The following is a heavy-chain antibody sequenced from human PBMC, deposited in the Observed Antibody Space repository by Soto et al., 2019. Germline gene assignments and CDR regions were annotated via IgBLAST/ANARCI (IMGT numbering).Heavy chain of an antibody. Sequence: EVQLVESGGTVVQPGGSLRLSCVGSGFSFDAYTMHWVRQAPGKGLEWVSLISWEVGSTYYAGSVKGRFTISKDNSKTSLYLQMSSLRSEDTALYYCAKESSGSFSFDFWGQGTLVTVSS. CDR1: GFSFDAYT. CDR3: AKESSGSFSFDF. D-gene: IGHD1-26*01. J-gene: IGHJ4*02. V-gene: IGHV3-43*01. CDR2: ISWEVGST.